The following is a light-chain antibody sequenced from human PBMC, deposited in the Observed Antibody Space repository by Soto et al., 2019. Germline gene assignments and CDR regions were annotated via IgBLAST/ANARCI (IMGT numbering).Light chain of an antibody. V-gene: IGKV3-15*01. CDR2: GAS. CDR3: QQYNNWPHTLT. J-gene: IGKJ4*01. Sequence: EIVMTQSPATLSVSPGERATLSCRASKSVSSNLAWYQQKPGQAPRLLIYGASTRATGIPARFSSSGSGTEFTLTISSLQSEDFAVYYCQQYNNWPHTLTFVGGTKVEIK. CDR1: KSVSSN.